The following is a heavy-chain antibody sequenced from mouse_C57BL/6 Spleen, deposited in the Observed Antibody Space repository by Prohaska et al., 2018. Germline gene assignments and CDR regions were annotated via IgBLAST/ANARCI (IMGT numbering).Heavy chain of an antibody. D-gene: IGHD2-1*01. V-gene: IGHV4-1*01. Sequence: EVKLLQSGGGLVQPGGSLKLSCAASGIDFSRYWMIWVRRAPGKGLEWIGEINPDSITINYAPSLKDKFIISRDNAKNTLYRQRGKVRSEDTALYYCASRNSDWYIDVCGTDTTVTVPP. J-gene: IGHJ1*03. CDR2: INPDSITI. CDR3: ASRNSDWYIDV. CDR1: GIDFSRYW.